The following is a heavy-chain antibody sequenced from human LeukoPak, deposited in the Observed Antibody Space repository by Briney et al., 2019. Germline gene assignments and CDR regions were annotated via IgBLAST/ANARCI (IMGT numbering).Heavy chain of an antibody. CDR3: VRAFGGYDSQRFYYNMDV. V-gene: IGHV3-21*06. D-gene: IGHD5-12*01. Sequence: GGSLRLSCAASGFIFSNYYLNWVRQAPGKGLEWVSCIHGSASYNYYADSVKGRFTISRDSAKNSLYLEMSSLRVEDTAVYYCVRAFGGYDSQRFYYNMDVWGKGTTVTVSS. CDR2: IHGSASYN. J-gene: IGHJ6*03. CDR1: GFIFSNYY.